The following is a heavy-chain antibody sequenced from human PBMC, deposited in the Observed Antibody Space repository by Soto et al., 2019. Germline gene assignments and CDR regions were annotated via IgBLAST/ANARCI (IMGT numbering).Heavy chain of an antibody. Sequence: SETLSLTCAVYGGSFSGYYRSWIRQPPGKGLEWIGEINHSGSTNYNPSLKSRVTISVDTSKNQFSLKLSSVTAADTAVYYCTLRYCSGGSCPVYFDYWGQGTLVTVSS. CDR2: INHSGST. J-gene: IGHJ4*02. CDR1: GGSFSGYY. V-gene: IGHV4-34*01. D-gene: IGHD2-15*01. CDR3: TLRYCSGGSCPVYFDY.